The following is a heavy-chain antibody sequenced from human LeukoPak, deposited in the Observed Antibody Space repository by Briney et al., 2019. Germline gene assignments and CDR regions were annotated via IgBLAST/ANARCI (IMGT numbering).Heavy chain of an antibody. CDR1: GYTFTSYA. CDR2: INAGNGNT. CDR3: AKVGNLNTFDY. D-gene: IGHD1-14*01. J-gene: IGHJ4*02. Sequence: ASVKVSCKASGYTFTSYAMHWVRQAPGQRLEWMGWINAGNGNTKYSQKFQGRVTITRDTFATTAYMELSSLRSEDTAVYYCAKVGNLNTFDYWGQGTLVTVSS. V-gene: IGHV1-3*01.